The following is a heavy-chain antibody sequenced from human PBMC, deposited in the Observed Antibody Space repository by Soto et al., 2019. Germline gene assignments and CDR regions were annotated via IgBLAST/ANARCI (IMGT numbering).Heavy chain of an antibody. CDR2: IYYSGST. V-gene: IGHV4-59*01. CDR3: ARVAYSSSWDYYYYYMDV. J-gene: IGHJ6*03. Sequence: PSETLSLTCTVSGGSISSYYWSWIRQPQGKGLEWIGYIYYSGSTNYNPSLKSRVTISVDTSKNQFSLKLSSVTAADTAVYYCARVAYSSSWDYYYYYMDVWGKGTTVTVSS. D-gene: IGHD6-13*01. CDR1: GGSISSYY.